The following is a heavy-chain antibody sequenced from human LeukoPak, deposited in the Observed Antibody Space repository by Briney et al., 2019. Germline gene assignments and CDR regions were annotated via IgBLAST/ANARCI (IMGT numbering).Heavy chain of an antibody. V-gene: IGHV1-69*01. CDR2: IIPIFGTA. Sequence: SVKVSCKASGGTFSSYAISWVRQAPGQGLEWMGGIIPIFGTANYAQKFQGRVTITADESTSTAYMELSSLRSEDTAVYYCARAPPYYYDSSGYYYPFGYWGQGTLVTVSS. CDR1: GGTFSSYA. D-gene: IGHD3-22*01. CDR3: ARAPPYYYDSSGYYYPFGY. J-gene: IGHJ4*02.